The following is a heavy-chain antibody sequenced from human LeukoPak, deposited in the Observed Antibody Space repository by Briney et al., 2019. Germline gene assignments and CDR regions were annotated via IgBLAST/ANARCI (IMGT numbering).Heavy chain of an antibody. D-gene: IGHD4-17*01. CDR3: ARTEGYGDYPSSPTYYYGMDV. Sequence: ASVKVSCKASGYIFTNCYIHWVRQAPGQGLEWMGIINPSGGGTNYAQKFQGRVTMTRDTSISTAYMELSRLRSDDTAVYYCARTEGYGDYPSSPTYYYGMDVWGQGTTVTVSS. CDR2: INPSGGGT. V-gene: IGHV1-2*02. J-gene: IGHJ6*02. CDR1: GYIFTNCY.